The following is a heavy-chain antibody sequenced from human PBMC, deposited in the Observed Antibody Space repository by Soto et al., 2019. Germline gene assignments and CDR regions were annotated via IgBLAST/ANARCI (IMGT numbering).Heavy chain of an antibody. V-gene: IGHV1-2*04. CDR2: INPNSGGT. CDR3: ARAGATYYDFWSGPYYYYGMDV. CDR1: GYTFTGYY. J-gene: IGHJ6*02. D-gene: IGHD3-3*01. Sequence: GASVKVSCKASGYTFTGYYMHWVRQAPGQGLEWMGWINPNSGGTSYAQKFQGWVTMTRDTSISTAYMELSRLRSDDTAVYYCARAGATYYDFWSGPYYYYGMDVWGQGTTVTVSS.